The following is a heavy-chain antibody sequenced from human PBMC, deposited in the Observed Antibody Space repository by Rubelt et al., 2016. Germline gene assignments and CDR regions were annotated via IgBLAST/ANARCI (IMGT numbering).Heavy chain of an antibody. CDR2: VYYSGST. D-gene: IGHD1-26*01. CDR3: ARTTGSNWF. CDR1: GGSFSGYY. Sequence: QVQLQQWGAGLLKPSETLSLTCAVYGGSFSGYYWSWIRQPPGKGLEWIGSVYYSGSTYYNPSLNSRGTISVETSKNQFSLRLRSVTAADPAVYYCARTTGSNWFWGQGTLVTVSS. J-gene: IGHJ4*02. V-gene: IGHV4-34*01.